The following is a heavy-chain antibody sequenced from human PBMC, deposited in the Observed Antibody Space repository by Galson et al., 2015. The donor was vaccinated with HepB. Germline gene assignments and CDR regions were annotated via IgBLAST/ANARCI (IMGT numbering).Heavy chain of an antibody. Sequence: YWSWIRQPPGKGLEWIGEINHSGSTNYNPSLKSRVTISVDTSKNQFSLKLSSVTAADTAVYYCARGLRRIMITFGGVPGGYWGQGTLVTVSS. CDR1: Y. CDR2: INHSGST. J-gene: IGHJ4*02. V-gene: IGHV4-34*01. CDR3: ARGLRRIMITFGGVPGGY. D-gene: IGHD3-16*01.